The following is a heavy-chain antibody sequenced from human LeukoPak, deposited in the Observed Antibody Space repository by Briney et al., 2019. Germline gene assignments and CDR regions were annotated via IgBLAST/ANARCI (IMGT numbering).Heavy chain of an antibody. D-gene: IGHD6-13*01. J-gene: IGHJ4*02. Sequence: SGGSLRLSCTASGFTFSNYGMHWVRQAPGKGLEWVAVISYDGSNNYYADSVKGRFTISRDNFKNTLYLQMNSLRAEDTAVYYCARGEGSSWEEKFDYWGQGTLVTVSS. CDR2: ISYDGSNN. CDR3: ARGEGSSWEEKFDY. V-gene: IGHV3-30*03. CDR1: GFTFSNYG.